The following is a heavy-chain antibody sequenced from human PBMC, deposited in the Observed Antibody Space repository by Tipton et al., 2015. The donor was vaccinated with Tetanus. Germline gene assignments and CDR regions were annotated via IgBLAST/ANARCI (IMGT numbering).Heavy chain of an antibody. J-gene: IGHJ6*02. D-gene: IGHD6-13*01. V-gene: IGHV3-48*04. CDR2: ISSSSGPSSRTI. Sequence: SLRLSCAASGFTFSSYSMNWVRQSPGKGLEWVSFISSSSGPSSRTIYYADSVKGRFTISRDNAKNTLYLQMNSLRAEDTAVYYCARAEGTSIRYSSSWYPFVYGMDVWGQGTTVTVSS. CDR1: GFTFSSYS. CDR3: ARAEGTSIRYSSSWYPFVYGMDV.